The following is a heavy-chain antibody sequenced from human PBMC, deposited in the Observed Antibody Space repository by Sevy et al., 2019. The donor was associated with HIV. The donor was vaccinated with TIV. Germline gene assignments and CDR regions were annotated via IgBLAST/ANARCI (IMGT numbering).Heavy chain of an antibody. CDR2: IYYNGHT. CDR3: AGENAWGRGYS. Sequence: SETLSLTCTVSGGSITSLYWNWIRQPPGKGLEWIANIYYNGHTNYNPSLKSRVTLSLDTSKKQYSLRLSSVTAADTAMYYCAGENAWGRGYSWGQGTLVTVSS. D-gene: IGHD1-1*01. V-gene: IGHV4-59*08. CDR1: GGSITSLY. J-gene: IGHJ4*02.